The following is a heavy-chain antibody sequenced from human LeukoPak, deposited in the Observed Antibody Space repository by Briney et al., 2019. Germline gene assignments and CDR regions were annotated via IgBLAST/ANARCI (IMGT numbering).Heavy chain of an antibody. CDR1: GFTFSSYA. CDR3: AKRYCSGSSCTLFDY. CDR2: ISASGSSA. Sequence: PGGSLRLSCAASGFTFSSYAMTWVRQALGKGLEWVSLISASGSSAYYTDSVKGRFTISRDNSENTLYLQMNSLTAEDTAVYYCAKRYCSGSSCTLFDYWGQGTLVTVSP. D-gene: IGHD2-15*01. J-gene: IGHJ4*02. V-gene: IGHV3-23*01.